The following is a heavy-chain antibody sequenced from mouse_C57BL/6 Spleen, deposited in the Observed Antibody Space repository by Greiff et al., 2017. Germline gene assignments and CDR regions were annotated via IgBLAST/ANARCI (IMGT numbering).Heavy chain of an antibody. CDR3: ARGGGLRLYFDV. Sequence: QVQLQQSGPELVKPGASVKISCKASGYAFSSSWMNWVKQRPGKGLEWIGRIYPGDGDTNYNGKFKGKATLTADKSSSTAYMQLSSLTSEDSAVYFCARGGGLRLYFDVWGTGTTVTVSS. CDR1: GYAFSSSW. CDR2: IYPGDGDT. V-gene: IGHV1-82*01. D-gene: IGHD2-4*01. J-gene: IGHJ1*03.